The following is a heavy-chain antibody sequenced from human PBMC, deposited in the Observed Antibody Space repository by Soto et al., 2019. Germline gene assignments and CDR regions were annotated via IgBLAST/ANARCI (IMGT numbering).Heavy chain of an antibody. CDR3: AKVSIAVVIIAPFDI. V-gene: IGHV3-23*01. J-gene: IGHJ3*02. Sequence: PGGSLRLSCAASGFTFSSYAMSWVRQAPGKGLEWVSVISGSDGSTHYADSVKGRFTISRDNSKNTMYLQTNSLRVEDTAVYYCAKVSIAVVIIAPFDIWGQGTMVTVSS. D-gene: IGHD2-2*01. CDR2: ISGSDGST. CDR1: GFTFSSYA.